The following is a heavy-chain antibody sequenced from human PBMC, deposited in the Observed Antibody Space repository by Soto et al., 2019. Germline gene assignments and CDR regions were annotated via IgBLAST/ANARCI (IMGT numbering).Heavy chain of an antibody. CDR1: VWSFIGYC. CDR2: INHSGST. V-gene: IGHV4-34*01. D-gene: IGHD6-6*01. CDR3: ARAGRPGRGPARATLPY. J-gene: IGHJ4*02. Sequence: SETLSLTCSFYVWSFIGYCCSLILQPPGKGLEWIGEINHSGSTNYNPSLKSRVTISVDTYKNQFSLKLSSVTAADTALYYCARAGRPGRGPARATLPYCGTGILVTVSS.